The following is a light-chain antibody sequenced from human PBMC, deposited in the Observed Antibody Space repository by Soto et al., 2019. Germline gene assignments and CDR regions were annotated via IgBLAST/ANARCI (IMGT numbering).Light chain of an antibody. CDR1: QNIGSN. CDR2: ATS. CDR3: QQYGTSPRT. Sequence: EVVMTQSPATLSASPGERVILSCRASQNIGSNLAWYQQRPGQAPRLLMYATSSRATGIPDRFSGSGSQTDFTLTISRLEPEDFAVYYCQQYGTSPRTFGQGTKVDIK. V-gene: IGKV3-20*01. J-gene: IGKJ1*01.